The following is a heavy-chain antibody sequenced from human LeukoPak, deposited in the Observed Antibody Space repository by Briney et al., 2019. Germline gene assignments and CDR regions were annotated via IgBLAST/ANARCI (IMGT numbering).Heavy chain of an antibody. CDR1: GGSFSGYY. J-gene: IGHJ4*02. V-gene: IGHV3-23*01. CDR2: ISGSGGST. Sequence: PSETLSLTCAVYGGSFSGYYWSWIRQPPGKGLEWVSAISGSGGSTYYADSVKGRFTISRDNSKNTLYLQMNSLRAEDTAVYYCAKDRTRVSSSFDYWGQGTLVTVSS. D-gene: IGHD6-13*01. CDR3: AKDRTRVSSSFDY.